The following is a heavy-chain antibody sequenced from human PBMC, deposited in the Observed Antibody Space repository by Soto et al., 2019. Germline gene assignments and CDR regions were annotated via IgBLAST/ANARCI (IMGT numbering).Heavy chain of an antibody. CDR3: ARLRTDDDDNSGPYTAFYI. V-gene: IGHV5-51*01. D-gene: IGHD3-22*01. CDR1: GYSFTSYW. CDR2: IYPGDSDT. J-gene: IGHJ3*02. Sequence: GESLTISCKGSGYSFTSYWIGWVRQMPGKGLEWMGIIYPGDSDTRYSPSFQGQVTISADESISTAYLQWSSLKASDTAMYYCARLRTDDDDNSGPYTAFYIWGQGRMVTVS.